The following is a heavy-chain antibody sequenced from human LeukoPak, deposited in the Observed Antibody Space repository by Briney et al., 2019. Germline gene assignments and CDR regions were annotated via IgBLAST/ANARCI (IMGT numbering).Heavy chain of an antibody. J-gene: IGHJ4*02. CDR1: GGSFSGYY. CDR2: INHSGST. CDR3: ARGYGGNPGI. D-gene: IGHD4-23*01. V-gene: IGHV4-34*01. Sequence: SETLSLTCAVYGGSFSGYYWSWIRQPPGKGLEWIGEINHSGSTNYNPSLKSRVTISVDTSMNQFSLKLSSVTAADTAVYYCARGYGGNPGIWGQGTLVTVSS.